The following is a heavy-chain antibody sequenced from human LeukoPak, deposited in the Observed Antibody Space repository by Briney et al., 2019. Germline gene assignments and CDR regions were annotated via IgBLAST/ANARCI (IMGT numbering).Heavy chain of an antibody. V-gene: IGHV4-34*01. CDR3: ARGGYSYGYFDY. CDR2: INHSGST. D-gene: IGHD5-18*01. CDR1: GGSFSGYY. J-gene: IGHJ4*02. Sequence: SETLSLTCAVYGGSFSGYYWSWIRQPPGKGLEWIGEINHSGSTNYNPSLKSRVTISVDTSKNQFSLKLSSVTAADTAVYYCARGGYSYGYFDYWGQGTLVTVSS.